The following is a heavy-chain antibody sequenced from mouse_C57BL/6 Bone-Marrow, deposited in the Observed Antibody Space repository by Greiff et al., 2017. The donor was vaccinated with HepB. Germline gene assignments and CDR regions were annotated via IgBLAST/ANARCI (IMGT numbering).Heavy chain of an antibody. V-gene: IGHV5-4*01. J-gene: IGHJ4*01. CDR3: ARVVYYGDYAMDY. Sequence: EVQRVESGGGLVKPGGSLKLSCAASGFTFSSYAMSWVRQTPEKRLEWVATISDGGSYTYYPDNVKGRFTISRDNAKNNLYLQMSHLKSEDTAMYYCARVVYYGDYAMDYWGQGTSVTVSS. CDR2: ISDGGSYT. CDR1: GFTFSSYA. D-gene: IGHD1-1*01.